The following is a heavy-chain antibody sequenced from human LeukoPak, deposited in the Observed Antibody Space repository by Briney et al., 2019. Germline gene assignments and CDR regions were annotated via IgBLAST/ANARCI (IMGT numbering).Heavy chain of an antibody. V-gene: IGHV3-7*01. CDR1: GFTFGHYW. CDR3: TTSNYNLLTGFLS. D-gene: IGHD3-9*01. J-gene: IGHJ4*02. CDR2: IKQDGSEI. Sequence: GGSLRLSCVASGFTFGHYWMTWVRQAPGMGLEWVANIKQDGSEIYYVDSVKGRFTVSRDNARNSLYLQMNSLRVDDTALYYCTTSNYNLLTGFLSWGQGALVTVSS.